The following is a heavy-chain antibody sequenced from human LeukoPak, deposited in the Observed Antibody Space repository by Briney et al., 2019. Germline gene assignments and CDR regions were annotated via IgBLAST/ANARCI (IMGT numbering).Heavy chain of an antibody. CDR1: GGTFSSYA. Sequence: SVKVSCKASGGTFSSYAISWVRQAPGQGLEWMGGIIPIFGTANYAQKFQGRVTITADKSTSTAYMELSSLRSEDTAVYYCARDLLNRVEPYYYMDVWGKGTTVTVSS. D-gene: IGHD1-14*01. V-gene: IGHV1-69*06. CDR3: ARDLLNRVEPYYYMDV. J-gene: IGHJ6*03. CDR2: IIPIFGTA.